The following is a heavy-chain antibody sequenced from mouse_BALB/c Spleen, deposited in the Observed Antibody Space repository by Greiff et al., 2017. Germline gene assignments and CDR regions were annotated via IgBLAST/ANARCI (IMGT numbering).Heavy chain of an antibody. V-gene: IGHV3-2*02. Sequence: EVQLQESGPGLVKPSQSLSLTCTVTGYSITSDYAWNWIRQFPGNKLEWMGYISYSGSTSYNPSLKSRISITRDTSKNQFFLQLNSVTTEDTATYYCARPAYYGFAYWGQGTLVTVAA. CDR2: ISYSGST. CDR3: ARPAYYGFAY. CDR1: GYSITSDYA. D-gene: IGHD2-10*01. J-gene: IGHJ3*01.